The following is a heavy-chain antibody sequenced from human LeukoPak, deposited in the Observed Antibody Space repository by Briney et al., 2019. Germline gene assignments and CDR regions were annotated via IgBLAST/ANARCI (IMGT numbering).Heavy chain of an antibody. CDR1: GGSFSGYY. CDR2: INHSGST. CDR3: ARYRYYDILTGAYYFDY. V-gene: IGHV4-34*01. Sequence: PSETLSLTCAVYGGSFSGYYRSWIRQPPGKGLEWIGEINHSGSTNYNPSLKSRVTISVDTSKNRFSLKLSSVTAADTAVYYCARYRYYDILTGAYYFDYWGQGTLVTVSS. D-gene: IGHD3-9*01. J-gene: IGHJ4*02.